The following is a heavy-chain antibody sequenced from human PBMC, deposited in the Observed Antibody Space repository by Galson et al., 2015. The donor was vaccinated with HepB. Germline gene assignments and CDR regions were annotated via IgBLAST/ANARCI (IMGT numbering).Heavy chain of an antibody. CDR2: ISGSSSYI. CDR1: GFTFSSYS. CDR3: ARAPDGTTPTFYYGMDV. J-gene: IGHJ6*02. D-gene: IGHD1-1*01. V-gene: IGHV3-21*01. Sequence: SLRLSCAASGFTFSSYSMNWVRQAPGQGLEWVSCISGSSSYIYYIDSVKGRFTISRDNAKNSLYLQMNSLRAEDTAVYYCARAPDGTTPTFYYGMDVWGQGTTVTVSS.